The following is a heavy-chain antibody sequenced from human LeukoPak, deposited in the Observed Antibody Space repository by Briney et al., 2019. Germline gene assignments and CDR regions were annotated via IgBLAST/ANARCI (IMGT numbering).Heavy chain of an antibody. D-gene: IGHD3-9*01. V-gene: IGHV1-2*02. CDR3: ARARWYYDILTGYYRFFDY. CDR1: GYTFTGYY. CDR2: INPNSGGT. Sequence: ASVKVSCKASGYTFTGYYMHWVRQASGQGLEWMGWINPNSGGTNYAQKFQGRVTMTRDTSISTAYMELSRLRSDDTAVYYCARARWYYDILTGYYRFFDYWGQGTLVTVSS. J-gene: IGHJ4*02.